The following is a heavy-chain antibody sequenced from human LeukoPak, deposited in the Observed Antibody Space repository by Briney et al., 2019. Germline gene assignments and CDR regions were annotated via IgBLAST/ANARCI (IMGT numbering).Heavy chain of an antibody. J-gene: IGHJ4*02. Sequence: GGSLRLSRVGSGFSFSAFLMAWVRQAPGKGLEWVANMKHDRSAKHYVDSVKGRFTISRDNAKNSLYLHMNSLRAEDTAVYYCARDVDGSLDYWGQGTLVTVSS. D-gene: IGHD1-26*01. CDR2: MKHDRSAK. V-gene: IGHV3-7*01. CDR3: ARDVDGSLDY. CDR1: GFSFSAFL.